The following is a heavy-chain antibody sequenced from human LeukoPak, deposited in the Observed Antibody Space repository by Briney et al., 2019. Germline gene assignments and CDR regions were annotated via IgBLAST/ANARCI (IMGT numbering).Heavy chain of an antibody. Sequence: GGSLRLSCAASGFTFSSYSMNWVRQAPGKWLEWVSSISSSSSYIYYADSVKGRFTISRDNAKNSLYLQMNSLRAEDTAVYYCARGRGGIAAADYFDYWGQGTLVTVSS. V-gene: IGHV3-21*01. CDR1: GFTFSSYS. D-gene: IGHD6-13*01. CDR2: ISSSSSYI. J-gene: IGHJ4*02. CDR3: ARGRGGIAAADYFDY.